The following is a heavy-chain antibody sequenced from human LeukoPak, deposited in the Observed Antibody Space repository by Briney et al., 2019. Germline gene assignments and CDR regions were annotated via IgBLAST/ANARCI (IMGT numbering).Heavy chain of an antibody. J-gene: IGHJ4*02. D-gene: IGHD1-26*01. CDR1: GGSISSYY. CDR3: ARDVGGIGDFDY. CDR2: IYCSGST. V-gene: IGHV4-59*01. Sequence: RPSETLSLTCTVSGGSISSYYWSWIRQPPGKGLEWIGYIYCSGSTNYNPSLKSRVTISVDTSKNQFSLKLSSVTAADTAVYYCARDVGGIGDFDYWGQGTLVTVSS.